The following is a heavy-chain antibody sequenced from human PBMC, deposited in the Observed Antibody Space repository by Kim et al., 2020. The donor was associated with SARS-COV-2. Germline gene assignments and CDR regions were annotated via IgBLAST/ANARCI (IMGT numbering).Heavy chain of an antibody. J-gene: IGHJ4*02. CDR1: GFTFSSYS. V-gene: IGHV3-21*01. D-gene: IGHD1-1*01. Sequence: GGSLRLSCAASGFTFSSYSMNWVRQAPGKGLEWVSSISSSSSYIYYADSVKGRFTISRDNAKNSLYLQMNSLRAEDTAVFYCATGKLDYFDYWGQGTLVTVSS. CDR2: ISSSSSYI. CDR3: ATGKLDYFDY.